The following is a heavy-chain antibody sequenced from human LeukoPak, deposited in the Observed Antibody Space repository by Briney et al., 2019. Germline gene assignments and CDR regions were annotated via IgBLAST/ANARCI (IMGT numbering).Heavy chain of an antibody. J-gene: IGHJ6*02. CDR2: VLSAGSYK. CDR3: AKGGGSTSPYAMDV. CDR1: GFTFNNYG. D-gene: IGHD2-2*01. V-gene: IGHV3-30*02. Sequence: GGSLRLSCAASGFTFNNYGMHWVRQAPGKGLEWVTFVLSAGSYKYADSVKGRFTISRDNFKNRLYLQTNSLRPDDTAVYYCAKGGGSTSPYAMDVWGQGTTVTVSS.